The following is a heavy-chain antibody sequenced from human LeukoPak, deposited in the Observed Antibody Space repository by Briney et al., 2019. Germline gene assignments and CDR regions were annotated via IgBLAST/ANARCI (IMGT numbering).Heavy chain of an antibody. Sequence: SETLSLTCTVSGGSISSYYWSWIRQPPGKGLEWIGYIYTSGSTNYNPSLKSRVTISVDTSKNQFSLKLSSVTAADTAVYYCARENSGSYREFDYWGQGTLVTVSS. CDR1: GGSISSYY. D-gene: IGHD1-26*01. CDR2: IYTSGST. CDR3: ARENSGSYREFDY. J-gene: IGHJ4*02. V-gene: IGHV4-4*09.